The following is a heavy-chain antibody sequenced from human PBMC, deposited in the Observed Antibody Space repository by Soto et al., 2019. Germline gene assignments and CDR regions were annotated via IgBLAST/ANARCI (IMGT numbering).Heavy chain of an antibody. CDR3: VRLIGNSWLDS. J-gene: IGHJ5*01. Sequence: SETLSLTCTVSGDSVINNHWSWIRQPPGKGPEWIGYIFYSGSTDYNPSFKGRVTLSIDTSRNQVSLQLTSVTPNDTAIYYCVRLIGNSWLDSWGQGTLVTVSS. CDR2: IFYSGST. V-gene: IGHV4-59*08. CDR1: GDSVINNH. D-gene: IGHD3-22*01.